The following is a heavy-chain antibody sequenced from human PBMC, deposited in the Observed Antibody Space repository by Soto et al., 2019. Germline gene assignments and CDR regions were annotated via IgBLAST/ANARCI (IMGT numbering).Heavy chain of an antibody. CDR1: GFTFSSYS. Sequence: EVQLVESGGGLVQPGGSLRLSCAASGFTFSSYSMNWVRQAPGKGLEWVSYISSSSSTIYYADSVKGRFTISRDNAKNSLYLQMNSLRDAATAVYYWASEGGPLNGFDPWGQGTLVTVSS. CDR3: ASEGGPLNGFDP. CDR2: ISSSSSTI. V-gene: IGHV3-48*02. J-gene: IGHJ5*02.